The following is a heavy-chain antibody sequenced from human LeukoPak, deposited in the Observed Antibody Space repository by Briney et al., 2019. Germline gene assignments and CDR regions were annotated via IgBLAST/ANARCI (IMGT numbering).Heavy chain of an antibody. CDR3: ARARPFFDY. CDR2: INYSGST. Sequence: PSETLSLTCAAYGGSFSGYYWSWIRQPPGKGLEWIGEINYSGSTNYNPSLKSRVTISVDTSKNQFSPKLSSVTAADTAVYYCARARPFFDYWGQGTLVTVSS. V-gene: IGHV4-34*01. CDR1: GGSFSGYY. J-gene: IGHJ4*02.